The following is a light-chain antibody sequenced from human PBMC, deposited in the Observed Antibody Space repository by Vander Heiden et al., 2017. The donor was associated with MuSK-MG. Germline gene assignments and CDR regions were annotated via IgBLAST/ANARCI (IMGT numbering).Light chain of an antibody. CDR3: QRYVGSPYT. CDR2: GAS. Sequence: QSVSSSYLAWYQQKPGQAPRLLMYGASSRATGIPDRFSGSGSGTDFTLTISRLEPEDFAVYYCQRYVGSPYTFGQGTKLEI. CDR1: QSVSSSY. J-gene: IGKJ2*01. V-gene: IGKV3-20*01.